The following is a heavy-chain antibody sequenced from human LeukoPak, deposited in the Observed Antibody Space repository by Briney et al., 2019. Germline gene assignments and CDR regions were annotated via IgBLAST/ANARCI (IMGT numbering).Heavy chain of an antibody. CDR3: ARERYCTSTSCSKSYYYMDV. D-gene: IGHD2-2*01. V-gene: IGHV4-59*11. CDR2: IHHSGST. CDR1: GGSISSHY. Sequence: PSETLSLTCTVSGGSISSHYWSWIRQPPGKGLEWIGSIHHSGSTYYNPSLKSRVTISVDTSRNQFSLKLSSVTAADTAVYYCARERYCTSTSCSKSYYYMDVWGKGTTVTVSS. J-gene: IGHJ6*03.